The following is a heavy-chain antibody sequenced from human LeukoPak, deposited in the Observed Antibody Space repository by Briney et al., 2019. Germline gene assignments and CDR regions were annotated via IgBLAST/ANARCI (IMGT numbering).Heavy chain of an antibody. CDR1: GGSLNSYY. J-gene: IGHJ3*02. CDR3: ARHLAGLGAFDM. D-gene: IGHD5-12*01. Sequence: SETLSLTCTVSGGSLNSYYWSWIRQPPGPGLEWIGYIYYSGGTNYTPSLKSRVTISVDPSKNQFSLKLSSVTAADTGVYYCARHLAGLGAFDMWGQGTMVTVSS. V-gene: IGHV4-59*08. CDR2: IYYSGGT.